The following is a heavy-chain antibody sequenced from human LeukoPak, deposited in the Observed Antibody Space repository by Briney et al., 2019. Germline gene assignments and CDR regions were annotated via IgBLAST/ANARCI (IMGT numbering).Heavy chain of an antibody. CDR2: ISSSSSYI. J-gene: IGHJ4*02. V-gene: IGHV3-21*04. CDR3: ANDLSYFSLGSINFDY. D-gene: IGHD2/OR15-2a*01. CDR1: GFTFSSYS. Sequence: GGSLRLSCAASGFTFSSYSMNWVRQAPGKGLEWVSSISSSSSYIYYADSVKGRFTISRDNAKNTLYLQMNSLRAEDTAVYYCANDLSYFSLGSINFDYWGQGTLVTVSS.